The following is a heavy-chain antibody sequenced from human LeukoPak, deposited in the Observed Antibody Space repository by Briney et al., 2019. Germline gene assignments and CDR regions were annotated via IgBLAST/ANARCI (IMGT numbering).Heavy chain of an antibody. D-gene: IGHD3-10*01. CDR2: IYYSGST. CDR1: GGSISNNNYY. CDR3: TRHTYYYGSGSVDY. V-gene: IGHV4-39*01. J-gene: IGHJ4*02. Sequence: PSETLSLTCTVSGGSISNNNYYRGWIRQPPGKGLEWIGSIYYSGSTYYNPSLKSRVTISVDTSKNQFSLKLSSVTAADTAVYYCTRHTYYYGSGSVDYWGQGTLVTVSS.